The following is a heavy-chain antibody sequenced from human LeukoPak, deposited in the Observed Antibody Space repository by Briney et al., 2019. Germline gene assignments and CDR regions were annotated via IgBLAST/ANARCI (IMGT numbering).Heavy chain of an antibody. Sequence: ASVKVSCKVSGYTLTELSMHWVRQAPGKGLELKGGFDPEDGETIYGQKVQGRVTMTEDTSTDTAYMELSSLRSEDTAVYYCATDRITMVRGVITSYYFDYWGQGTLVTVS. CDR2: FDPEDGET. D-gene: IGHD3-10*01. CDR3: ATDRITMVRGVITSYYFDY. CDR1: GYTLTELS. V-gene: IGHV1-24*01. J-gene: IGHJ4*02.